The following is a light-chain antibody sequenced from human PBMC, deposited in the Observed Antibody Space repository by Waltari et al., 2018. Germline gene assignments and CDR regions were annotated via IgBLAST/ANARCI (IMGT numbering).Light chain of an antibody. CDR2: GTA. CDR3: QQYNDWPDT. V-gene: IGKV3-15*01. J-gene: IGKJ5*01. Sequence: EIVMTQSPGTLSVSPGERATLSCRASQSINRNLAWYQQKSGQAPMRLIYGTATRAPGIPARFSGSGSGTEFTLTISSLQSEYFAVYYCQQYNDWPDTFGQVTRLEIK. CDR1: QSINRN.